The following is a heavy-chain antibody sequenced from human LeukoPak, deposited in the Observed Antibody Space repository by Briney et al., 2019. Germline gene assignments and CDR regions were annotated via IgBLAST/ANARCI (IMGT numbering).Heavy chain of an antibody. CDR2: IRKKKERYTT. J-gene: IGHJ3*02. CDR1: GFIFSAYI. Sequence: GGSLRLSCAASGFIFSAYIMDWVRQAPGKGLGWIARIRKKKERYTTEYAASVKGRFVVPRDDSKDSKFLQMNRLETEDTAVYYCTREGGEGDYTAFDIWGQGTKVTVSS. CDR3: TREGGEGDYTAFDI. D-gene: IGHD3-16*01. V-gene: IGHV3-72*01.